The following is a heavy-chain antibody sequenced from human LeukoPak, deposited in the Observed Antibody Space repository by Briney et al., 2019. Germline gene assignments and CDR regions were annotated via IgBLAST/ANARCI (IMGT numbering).Heavy chain of an antibody. V-gene: IGHV3-74*01. Sequence: GGSLRLSCAASGFTFSSHWMHWVRQGPGKGLVWVSRINSDGSSTTYADSVKGRFTMSRDNAKNTLYLQMNSLRAEDTAVYYCARGPARYYDSSGSHAYWGQGTLVTVSS. D-gene: IGHD3-22*01. CDR3: ARGPARYYDSSGSHAY. CDR2: INSDGSST. J-gene: IGHJ4*02. CDR1: GFTFSSHW.